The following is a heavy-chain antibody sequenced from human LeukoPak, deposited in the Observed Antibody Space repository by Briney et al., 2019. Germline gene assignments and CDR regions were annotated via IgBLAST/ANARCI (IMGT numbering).Heavy chain of an antibody. Sequence: PSETLSLTCAVYGGSFSGYYWSWIRQPPGKGLEWIGEINHSGSTNYNPSLKSRVTISVDTSKNQFSPKLSSVTAADTAVYYCARGRRWSYYFDYWGQGTLVTVSS. D-gene: IGHD1-26*01. V-gene: IGHV4-34*01. CDR2: INHSGST. J-gene: IGHJ4*02. CDR1: GGSFSGYY. CDR3: ARGRRWSYYFDY.